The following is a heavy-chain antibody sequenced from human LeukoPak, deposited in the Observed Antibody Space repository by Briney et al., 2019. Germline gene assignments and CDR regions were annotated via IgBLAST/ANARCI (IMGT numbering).Heavy chain of an antibody. J-gene: IGHJ6*02. CDR2: ISGSGGST. D-gene: IGHD6-19*01. CDR3: AKEKGIAVAGTPLGSYGMDV. Sequence: PGGSLRLSCAASGFTFSSYAMSWVRQAPGMGLEWVSAISGSGGSTYYADSVKGRFTISRDNSKNTLYLQMNSLRAEDTAVYYCAKEKGIAVAGTPLGSYGMDVWGQGTTVTVSS. V-gene: IGHV3-23*01. CDR1: GFTFSSYA.